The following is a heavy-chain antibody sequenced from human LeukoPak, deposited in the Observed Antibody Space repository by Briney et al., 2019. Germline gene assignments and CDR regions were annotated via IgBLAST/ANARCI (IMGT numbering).Heavy chain of an antibody. CDR1: GFTFSSYS. CDR2: ISSSSSTI. Sequence: GGSLRLSCAASGFTFSSYSMNWVRQAPGKGLEWVSYISSSSSTICYADSVKGRLTISRDNAKNSLYLQMNSLRAEDTAVYYCARENTRGDPDAFDIWGQGTMVTVSS. D-gene: IGHD2-21*02. V-gene: IGHV3-48*01. J-gene: IGHJ3*02. CDR3: ARENTRGDPDAFDI.